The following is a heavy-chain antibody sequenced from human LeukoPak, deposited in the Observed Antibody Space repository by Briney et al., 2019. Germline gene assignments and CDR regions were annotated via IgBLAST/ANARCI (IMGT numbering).Heavy chain of an antibody. D-gene: IGHD1-26*01. CDR3: AREGSSADEFDY. CDR2: IYYSGST. CDR1: GGSISSSRYY. V-gene: IGHV4-39*02. J-gene: IGHJ4*02. Sequence: SETLSLTCTVSGGSISSSRYYWGWIRQPPGKGLEWIGSIYYSGSTYYNPSLKSRVTISVDTSKNQFSLKLSSVTAADTAVYYCAREGSSADEFDYWGQGTLVTVSS.